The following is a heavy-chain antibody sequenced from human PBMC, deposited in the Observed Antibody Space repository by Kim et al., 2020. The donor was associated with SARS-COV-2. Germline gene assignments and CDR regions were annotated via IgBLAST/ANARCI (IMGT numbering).Heavy chain of an antibody. CDR3: ARGISVAGTQPFDF. J-gene: IGHJ4*02. V-gene: IGHV3-11*06. Sequence: ADTVKGPFTISRDNSKNSLYLQMNSLGTEDTAIYYCARGISVAGTQPFDFWGRGTLVTVSS. D-gene: IGHD6-19*01.